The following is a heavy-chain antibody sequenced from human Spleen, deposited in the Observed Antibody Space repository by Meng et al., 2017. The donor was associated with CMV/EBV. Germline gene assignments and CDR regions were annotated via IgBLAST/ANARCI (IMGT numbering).Heavy chain of an antibody. CDR1: GDSISSSSYY. CDR3: ARDRRSIAARPDAYKYYYGMDV. V-gene: IGHV4-39*07. J-gene: IGHJ6*02. Sequence: SETLSLTCTVSGDSISSSSYYWGWIRQPPGKGLEWIGSIYYSGSTYYNPSLKSRVTISVDTSKNQFSLKLSSVTAADTAVYYCARDRRSIAARPDAYKYYYGMDVWGQGTTVTVSS. D-gene: IGHD6-6*01. CDR2: IYYSGST.